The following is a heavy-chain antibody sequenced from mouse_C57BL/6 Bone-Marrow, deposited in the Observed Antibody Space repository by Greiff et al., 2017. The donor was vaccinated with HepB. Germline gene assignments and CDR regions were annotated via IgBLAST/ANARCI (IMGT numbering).Heavy chain of an antibody. V-gene: IGHV1-82*01. Sequence: QVQLQQSGPELVKPGASVKISCKASGYAFSSSWMNWVKQRPGKGLEWIGRIYPGDGDTNYNGKFKGKATLTADKSSSTAYMQLSSLTSEDSAVYFCARFYGSSPWFAYCGQGTLVTVSA. D-gene: IGHD1-1*01. CDR1: GYAFSSSW. J-gene: IGHJ3*01. CDR2: IYPGDGDT. CDR3: ARFYGSSPWFAY.